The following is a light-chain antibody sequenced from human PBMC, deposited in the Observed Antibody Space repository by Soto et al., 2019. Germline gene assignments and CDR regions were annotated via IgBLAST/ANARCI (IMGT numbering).Light chain of an antibody. CDR2: GNS. CDR3: QSYDSSLSAPK. J-gene: IGLJ2*01. CDR1: SSNIGAGYD. V-gene: IGLV1-40*01. Sequence: QSVLTQPPSVSGAPGQSGTISCTGSSSNIGAGYDVHWYQQLPGTAPKLLIYGNSNRPSGVPDRFSGSKSGTSASLAITGLQAEDEADYYCQSYDSSLSAPKFGGGTKLTVL.